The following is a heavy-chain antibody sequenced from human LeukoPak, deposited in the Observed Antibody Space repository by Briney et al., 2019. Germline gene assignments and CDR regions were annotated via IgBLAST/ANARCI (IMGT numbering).Heavy chain of an antibody. CDR3: ARGRAVVVPAAMAYGMDV. CDR1: GGSFSGHY. Sequence: SETLSLTCAVYGGSFSGHYWSWIRQPPGKGLEWIGEINHSGSTNYNPSLKSRVTISVDTSKNQFSLKLSSVTAADTAVYYCARGRAVVVPAAMAYGMDVWGKGTTVTVSS. V-gene: IGHV4-34*01. CDR2: INHSGST. J-gene: IGHJ6*04. D-gene: IGHD2-2*01.